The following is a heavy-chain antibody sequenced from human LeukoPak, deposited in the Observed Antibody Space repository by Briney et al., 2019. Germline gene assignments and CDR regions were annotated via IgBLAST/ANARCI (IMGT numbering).Heavy chain of an antibody. CDR2: IYPGDSDT. D-gene: IGHD4-23*01. CDR1: GYSFSNYW. Sequence: GESLKISCKGSGYSFSNYWIAWVRQMPGKGLEWMGIIYPGDSDTTYSPSFQGQVTISADKSISTAYLQWSSLKASDTAMYYCARRRWADAFDIWGQGAMVTVSS. J-gene: IGHJ3*02. V-gene: IGHV5-51*01. CDR3: ARRRWADAFDI.